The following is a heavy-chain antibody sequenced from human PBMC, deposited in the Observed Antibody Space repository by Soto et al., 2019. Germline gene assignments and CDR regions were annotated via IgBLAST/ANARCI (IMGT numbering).Heavy chain of an antibody. D-gene: IGHD2-15*01. Sequence: ASVKVSCKASGYTFTSYGISWVRQAPGQGLEWMGWISAYNGNTNYAQKLQGRVTMTTDTSTSTAYMELRSLRSDDTAVYYCARGRDEYAHCSGGSCYYYYMDVWGKGTTVTVSS. V-gene: IGHV1-18*01. CDR2: ISAYNGNT. J-gene: IGHJ6*03. CDR3: ARGRDEYAHCSGGSCYYYYMDV. CDR1: GYTFTSYG.